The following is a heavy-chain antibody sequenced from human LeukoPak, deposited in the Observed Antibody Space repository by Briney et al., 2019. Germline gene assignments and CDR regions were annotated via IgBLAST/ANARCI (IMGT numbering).Heavy chain of an antibody. CDR1: GGSISSYY. D-gene: IGHD6-19*01. J-gene: IGHJ4*02. V-gene: IGHV4-59*01. CDR2: IHYSGST. CDR3: ARAHSSGWYGTYYFDY. Sequence: PSETLSLTCTVSGGSISSYYWNWIRQPPGKGLEWIGYIHYSGSTNYNPSLKSRVTISVDTSKNQFSLKLTSVTAADTAVYYRARAHSSGWYGTYYFDYWGQGSLVTVSS.